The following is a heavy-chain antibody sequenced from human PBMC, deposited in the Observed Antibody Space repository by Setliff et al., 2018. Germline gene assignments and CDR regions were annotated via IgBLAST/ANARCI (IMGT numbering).Heavy chain of an antibody. CDR2: IKHGGTT. Sequence: SETLSLTCRVSGYSISSDYFWAWVRQPPGKGLELVTTIKHGGTTYYNPSLRSRVIISVDASKNAFSLRLNSVPAADTAVFYCARHAITSGGRPDYFDNWGPGTLVTVSS. CDR3: ARHAITSGGRPDYFDN. V-gene: IGHV4-38-2*01. J-gene: IGHJ4*02. CDR1: GYSISSDYF. D-gene: IGHD2-8*01.